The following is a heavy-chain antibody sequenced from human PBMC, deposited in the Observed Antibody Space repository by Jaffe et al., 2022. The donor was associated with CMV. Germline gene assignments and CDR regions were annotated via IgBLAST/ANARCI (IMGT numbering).Heavy chain of an antibody. D-gene: IGHD2-21*01. CDR1: GFTLPDYS. Sequence: EVLLVESGGVVIQPGGSLRLSCAASGFTLPDYSMHWVRQGPVKGLEWISLMSRDGDMIFYADSVRGRFTISRDNSKNSLYLQMNSLRVEDTALYYCAKGGEGVSGVIDRWGQGTLVTVSS. V-gene: IGHV3-43*01. J-gene: IGHJ5*02. CDR2: MSRDGDMI. CDR3: AKGGEGVSGVIDR.